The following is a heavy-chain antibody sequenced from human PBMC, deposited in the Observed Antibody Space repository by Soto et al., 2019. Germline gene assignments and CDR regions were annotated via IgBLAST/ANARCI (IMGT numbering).Heavy chain of an antibody. CDR3: TTDAQWGI. CDR2: IKSKNDGGAT. J-gene: IGHJ3*02. D-gene: IGHD2-8*01. CDR1: GLTFNNAW. V-gene: IGHV3-15*07. Sequence: LRLSCAASGLTFNNAWMNWVRQAPGKGLEWVGRIKSKNDGGATEYSAPVKDRFTISRDDSKNTLYLQMNSLKTEDTAVYYCTTDAQWGIWGQGTMVTVSS.